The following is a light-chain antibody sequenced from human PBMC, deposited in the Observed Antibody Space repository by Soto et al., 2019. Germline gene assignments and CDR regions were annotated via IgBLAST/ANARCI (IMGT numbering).Light chain of an antibody. CDR1: QDISSW. V-gene: IGKV1D-16*01. Sequence: DIQMTQSPSSLSASVGDRVSITCRASQDISSWVAWYQQKPGKGPKSLIFAASSLESGVSSSFSASGAGTDFTLSIISLQAGDSAAYYCQHYHTCLLGFGGGTKVEIK. CDR3: QHYHTCLLG. J-gene: IGKJ4*01. CDR2: AAS.